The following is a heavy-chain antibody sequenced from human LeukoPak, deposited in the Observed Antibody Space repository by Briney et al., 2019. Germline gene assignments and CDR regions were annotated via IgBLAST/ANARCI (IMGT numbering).Heavy chain of an antibody. J-gene: IGHJ6*02. Sequence: SVKVSRKASGGTFSSYAISWVRQAPGPGLEWVGRIITILGIANYAQKFQGRVTIAADKATSADYMELSSLRSEDTAVYYCARATGDPPCYYYGMDVWGQGTTVTVSS. CDR3: ARATGDPPCYYYGMDV. CDR1: GGTFSSYA. D-gene: IGHD4-17*01. V-gene: IGHV1-69*04. CDR2: IITILGIA.